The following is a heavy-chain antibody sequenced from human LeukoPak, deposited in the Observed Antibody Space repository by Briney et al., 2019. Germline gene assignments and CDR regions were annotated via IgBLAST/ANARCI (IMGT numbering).Heavy chain of an antibody. CDR3: ARDGGIVVVPAAMSPYYYYYMDV. D-gene: IGHD2-2*01. CDR2: IYTSGST. J-gene: IGHJ6*03. CDR1: GGSISSGSYY. Sequence: SETLSLTCTVSGGSISSGSYYWSWIRQPAGKGLEWIGRIYTSGSTNYNPSLKSRVTISVHTSKNQFSLKLSSVTAADTAVYYCARDGGIVVVPAAMSPYYYYYMDVWGKGTTVTVSS. V-gene: IGHV4-61*02.